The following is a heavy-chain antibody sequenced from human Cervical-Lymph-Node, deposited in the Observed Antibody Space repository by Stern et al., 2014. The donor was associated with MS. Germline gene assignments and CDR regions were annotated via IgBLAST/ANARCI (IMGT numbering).Heavy chain of an antibody. V-gene: IGHV1-69*01. D-gene: IGHD6-13*01. CDR1: GGTFSSYA. J-gene: IGHJ6*02. CDR3: ARAVAGAGTDYSYYGMDV. CDR2: IIPIFGTA. Sequence: QLVQSGAEVKKPGSSVKVSCKASGGTFSSYAISWVRQAPGQGLEWIGGIIPIFGTANYAQKFQGRVTITADESTSPAYMELSSLRSEDTAVYYCARAVAGAGTDYSYYGMDVWGQGTTVTVSS.